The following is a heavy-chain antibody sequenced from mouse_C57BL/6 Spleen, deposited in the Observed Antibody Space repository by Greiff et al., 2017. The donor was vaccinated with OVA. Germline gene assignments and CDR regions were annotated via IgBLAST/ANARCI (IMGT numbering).Heavy chain of an antibody. Sequence: LEESGPELVKPGASVKISCKASGYAFSSSWMNWVKQRPGKGLEWIGRIYPGDGDTNYNGKFKGKATLTADKSSSTAYMQLSSLTSEDSAVYFCARSGDSAWFAYWGQGTLVTVSA. D-gene: IGHD3-1*01. CDR1: GYAFSSSW. CDR2: IYPGDGDT. J-gene: IGHJ3*01. V-gene: IGHV1-82*01. CDR3: ARSGDSAWFAY.